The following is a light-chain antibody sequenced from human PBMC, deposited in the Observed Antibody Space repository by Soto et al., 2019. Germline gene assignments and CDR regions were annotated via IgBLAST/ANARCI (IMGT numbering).Light chain of an antibody. CDR2: GAS. Sequence: IVMTQSPATLSVSPGERATLSCRASQSVNISLACYQQKPCQAPRLLIFGASYRATGIPARFSGSGSGTEFNLTISRLQSEDFAVYFCQQYDDWLRLTFGGGTKVEIK. J-gene: IGKJ4*01. CDR1: QSVNIS. V-gene: IGKV3D-15*01. CDR3: QQYDDWLRLT.